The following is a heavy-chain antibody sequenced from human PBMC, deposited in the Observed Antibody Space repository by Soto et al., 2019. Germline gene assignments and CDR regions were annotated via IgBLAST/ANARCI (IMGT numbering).Heavy chain of an antibody. Sequence: EVQLLEYGGELVQPGGSLRLYCAASGITFSSYAMSWVRQAPVKWLEWVSGLGGGGTDSYYAKSVRGRFTFSRDNSVKMLYLQVNRLTTHDTAVYYCTKWGVFALAGHDYFCMFVCGQLTPVAVSS. V-gene: IGHV3-23*01. D-gene: IGHD3-16*01. CDR3: TKWGVFALAGHDYFCMFV. CDR1: GITFSSYA. CDR2: LGGGGTDS. J-gene: IGHJ6*01.